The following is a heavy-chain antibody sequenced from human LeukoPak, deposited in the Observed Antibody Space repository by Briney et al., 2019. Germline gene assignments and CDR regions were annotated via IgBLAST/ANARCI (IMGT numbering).Heavy chain of an antibody. CDR3: AKGPLPSIRRSGSQYFDY. D-gene: IGHD3-10*01. CDR2: ISSSSSYI. J-gene: IGHJ4*02. Sequence: PGGSLRLSCAASGFTFSSYSMNWVRQAPGKGLEWVSSISSSSSYIYYADSVKGRFTISRDNAKNSLYLQMNSLRAEDTAVYYCAKGPLPSIRRSGSQYFDYWGQGTLVTVSS. V-gene: IGHV3-21*04. CDR1: GFTFSSYS.